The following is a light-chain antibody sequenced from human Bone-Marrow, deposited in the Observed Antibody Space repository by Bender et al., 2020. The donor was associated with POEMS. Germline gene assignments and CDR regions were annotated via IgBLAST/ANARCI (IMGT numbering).Light chain of an antibody. CDR1: SSDVGTDAY. CDR3: SSYATISTLV. Sequence: QSALTQPPSASGSRGQPVTISCTGTSSDVGTDAYVSWYQQHPGKAPKLMIYNVRRRPSGVSNRFSGSKSGNTASLTISGLRADDEADYYCSSYATISTLVFGGGTKVTVL. J-gene: IGLJ3*02. V-gene: IGLV2-14*03. CDR2: NVR.